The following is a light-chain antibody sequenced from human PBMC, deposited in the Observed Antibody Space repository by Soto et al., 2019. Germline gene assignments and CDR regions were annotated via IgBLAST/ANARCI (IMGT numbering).Light chain of an antibody. V-gene: IGKV3-20*01. CDR2: GAS. J-gene: IGKJ4*01. Sequence: EILLTQSPVTLSLSPGGRATLSCVASQSVSSSYLAWYQQKPGQAPRLLIYGASSRATGIPDRFSGSGSGTDFTLTISRLEPEDFAVYYCQQYGSSPLTFGGGTKVDIK. CDR3: QQYGSSPLT. CDR1: QSVSSSY.